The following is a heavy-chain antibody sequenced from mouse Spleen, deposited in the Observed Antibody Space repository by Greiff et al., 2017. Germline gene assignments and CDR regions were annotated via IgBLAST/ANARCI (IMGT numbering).Heavy chain of an antibody. D-gene: IGHD1-1*01. CDR1: GFTFSSYA. CDR2: ISSGGSYT. Sequence: EVQLVESGGGLVKPGGSLKLSCAASGFTFSSYAMSWVRQTPEKRLEWVATISSGGSYTYYPDSVKGRFTISRDNAKNTLYLQMSSLRSEDTAMYYCARHYGSSYDAMDYWGQGTSVTVSS. J-gene: IGHJ4*01. V-gene: IGHV5-9-3*01. CDR3: ARHYGSSYDAMDY.